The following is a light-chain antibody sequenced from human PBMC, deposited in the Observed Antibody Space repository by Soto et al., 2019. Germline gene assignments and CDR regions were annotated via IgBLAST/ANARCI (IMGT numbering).Light chain of an antibody. V-gene: IGKV3-11*01. CDR3: QQRDNWGMYT. Sequence: EIVLTQSPATLSLSPGERATLSCRASQTVSRYLAWFQQKPGQAPRLLIYGVSNRATGIPARFSGSGSGTDFTLTISSLEPEDFAVYYCQQRDNWGMYTFGQGNKLEIK. J-gene: IGKJ2*01. CDR2: GVS. CDR1: QTVSRY.